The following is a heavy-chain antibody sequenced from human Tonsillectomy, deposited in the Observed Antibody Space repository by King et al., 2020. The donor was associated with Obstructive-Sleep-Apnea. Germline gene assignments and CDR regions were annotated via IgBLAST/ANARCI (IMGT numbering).Heavy chain of an antibody. V-gene: IGHV3-30*18. CDR2: ISNDESNK. J-gene: IGHJ5*02. D-gene: IGHD6-13*01. Sequence: VQLVESGGGAVQAGRSLRLSCAASGFNFSNYAMHWIRQAPGKGLEWVAVISNDESNKYYLDSVMGRFTISRDNSKNTFYLQMNSLRPEDTAVYYCAKDPSLGSSSWTLNWFDPWGQGTLVTVSS. CDR3: AKDPSLGSSSWTLNWFDP. CDR1: GFNFSNYA.